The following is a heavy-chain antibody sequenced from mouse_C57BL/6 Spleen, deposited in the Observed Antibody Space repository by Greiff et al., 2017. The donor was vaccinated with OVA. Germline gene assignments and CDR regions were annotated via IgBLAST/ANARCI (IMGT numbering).Heavy chain of an antibody. CDR3: ARREDSSGYVAMDY. J-gene: IGHJ4*01. V-gene: IGHV1-69*01. CDR1: GYTFTSYW. Sequence: QVQLQQPGAELVMPGASVKLSCKASGYTFTSYWMHWVKQRPGQGLEWIGEIDPSDSYTNYNQKFKGKSTLTVDKSTSTAYMQLSSLTSEDSAVYYCARREDSSGYVAMDYGGKGTSVTVSS. D-gene: IGHD3-2*02. CDR2: IDPSDSYT.